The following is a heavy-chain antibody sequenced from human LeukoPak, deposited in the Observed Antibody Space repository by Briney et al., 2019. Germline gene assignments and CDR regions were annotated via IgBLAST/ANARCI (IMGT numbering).Heavy chain of an antibody. D-gene: IGHD3-10*01. Sequence: ASVKVSCKASGYTFTGHYMHWVRQAPGQGLEWMGIINPSGGSTSYAQKFQGRVTMTRNTSISTAYMELSSLRSEDTAVYYCARGFSGSHGSGSFPDYWGQGTLVTVSS. CDR3: ARGFSGSHGSGSFPDY. V-gene: IGHV1-46*01. CDR2: INPSGGST. J-gene: IGHJ4*02. CDR1: GYTFTGHY.